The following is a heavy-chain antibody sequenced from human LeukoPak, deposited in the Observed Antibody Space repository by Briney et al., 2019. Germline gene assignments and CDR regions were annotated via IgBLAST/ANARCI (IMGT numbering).Heavy chain of an antibody. D-gene: IGHD3-22*01. CDR1: GFNFDSYT. CDR3: ATDGRTDYYDSSGYHSYYAMDV. Sequence: GGSLRLSCAASGFNFDSYTINWVRQAPGKGLEWVSSISSINGFIYYADSVKGRFTISRDNAKSSLYLQMNNLRAEDTAVYYCATDGRTDYYDSSGYHSYYAMDVWGPGTTVTVSS. J-gene: IGHJ6*02. V-gene: IGHV3-21*01. CDR2: ISSINGFI.